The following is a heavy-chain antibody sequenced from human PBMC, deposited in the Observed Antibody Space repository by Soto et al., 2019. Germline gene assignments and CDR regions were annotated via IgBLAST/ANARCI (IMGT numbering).Heavy chain of an antibody. J-gene: IGHJ4*02. Sequence: SQTLSLTCGISGDSVSSNSAAWNWIRQSPSRGLEWLGRTYYRSKWYHDYAVSVKGRITFKSDTSRNQFSLHLISVTPEDTAVYFCARERLVATYFDYWGQGTLVTASS. CDR2: TYYRSKWYH. CDR1: GDSVSSNSAA. V-gene: IGHV6-1*01. D-gene: IGHD5-12*01. CDR3: ARERLVATYFDY.